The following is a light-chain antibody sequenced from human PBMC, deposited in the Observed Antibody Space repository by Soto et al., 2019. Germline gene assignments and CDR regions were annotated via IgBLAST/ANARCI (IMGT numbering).Light chain of an antibody. CDR1: STDVGSYNV. Sequence: QSALAQPASVSGSPGQSIPISCTGTSTDVGSYNVVSWYQQHPGKAPKLMIYEATKRPSGVSNRFSGSKSGNTASLTISGLQPEDEADYYCCAYAGDSIYVFGTGTKLTVL. CDR2: EAT. J-gene: IGLJ1*01. V-gene: IGLV2-23*01. CDR3: CAYAGDSIYV.